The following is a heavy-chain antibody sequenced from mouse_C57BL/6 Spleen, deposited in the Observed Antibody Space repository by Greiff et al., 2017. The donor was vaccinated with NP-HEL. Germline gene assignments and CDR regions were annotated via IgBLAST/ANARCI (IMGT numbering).Heavy chain of an antibody. CDR2: IYPGDGDT. CDR1: GYAFSSSW. V-gene: IGHV1-82*01. Sequence: VQVVESGPELVKPGASVKISCKASGYAFSSSWMNWVKQRPGKGLEWIGRIYPGDGDTYYHGKFKGKATLTADKSSSTAYMQLSSLTSEDSAVYFCARRGSSGLLAYWGKGTLVTVSA. D-gene: IGHD3-2*02. J-gene: IGHJ3*01. CDR3: ARRGSSGLLAY.